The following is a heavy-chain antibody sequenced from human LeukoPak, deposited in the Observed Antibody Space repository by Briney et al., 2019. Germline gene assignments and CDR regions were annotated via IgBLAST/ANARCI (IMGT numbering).Heavy chain of an antibody. J-gene: IGHJ4*02. CDR1: GFTFSSYW. D-gene: IGHD1-14*01. CDR2: IKQDGSEK. V-gene: IGHV3-7*01. CDR3: ARSGPFLTPYNVDY. Sequence: GGSLRLSCAASGFTFSSYWMSWVRQAPGKGLEWVANIKQDGSEKYYVDSVKGRFTISRDNAKNSLYLQMNSLRAEDTAVYYCARSGPFLTPYNVDYWGQGTLVTVSS.